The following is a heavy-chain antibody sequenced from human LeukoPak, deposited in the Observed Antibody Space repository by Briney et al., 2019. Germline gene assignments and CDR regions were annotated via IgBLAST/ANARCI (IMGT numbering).Heavy chain of an antibody. CDR1: RFTFSSYS. D-gene: IGHD3-22*01. CDR3: ARDYYYDSKAFDI. V-gene: IGHV3-21*01. CDR2: ISSSGNDI. J-gene: IGHJ3*02. Sequence: GGSLRLSCAASRFTFSSYSMNWVREAPGKGLGWVSFISSSGNDIYYADSVKGRFTTSRDNAKNSLYLQMNSLRAEDTAVYYCARDYYYDSKAFDIWGQGTMVTVSS.